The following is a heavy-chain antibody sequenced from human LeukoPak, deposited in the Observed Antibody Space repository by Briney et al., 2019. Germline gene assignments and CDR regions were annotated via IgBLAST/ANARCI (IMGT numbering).Heavy chain of an antibody. D-gene: IGHD2-15*01. CDR2: IYYSGST. CDR1: GGSISSYY. Sequence: PSETLSLTCTVSGGSISSYYWSRIRQPPGKGLEWIGYIYYSGSTNYNPSLKSRVTISVDTSKNQFSLKLSSVTAADTAVYYCARDAVASDTYYYYYGMDVWGQGTTVTVSS. J-gene: IGHJ6*02. V-gene: IGHV4-59*01. CDR3: ARDAVASDTYYYYYGMDV.